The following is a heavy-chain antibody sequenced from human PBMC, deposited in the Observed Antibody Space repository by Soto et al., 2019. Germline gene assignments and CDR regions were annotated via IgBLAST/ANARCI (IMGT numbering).Heavy chain of an antibody. V-gene: IGHV3-23*01. CDR1: GFTFSTYA. CDR2: IGGSGRNT. D-gene: IGHD2-21*01. CDR3: ARGGGGGLFEH. J-gene: IGHJ4*02. Sequence: PGGSLRLSCAASGFTFSTYAMNWVRQAPGKGLEWVSNIGGSGRNTYYAESVKGRFTISRDNTKSSLFLQMNSLGVEDTAVYYCARGGGGGLFEHWGQGVLVTVSS.